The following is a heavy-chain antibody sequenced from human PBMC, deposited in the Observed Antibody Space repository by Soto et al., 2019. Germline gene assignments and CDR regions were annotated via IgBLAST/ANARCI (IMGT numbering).Heavy chain of an antibody. J-gene: IGHJ5*02. CDR3: ARDRCSGGSCYRRWFDP. CDR2: IYYSGST. CDR1: GGSISSGDYY. Sequence: SETLSLTCTVLGGSISSGDYYWSWIRQPPGKGLEWIGYIYYSGSTYYNPSLKSRVTISVDTSKDQFSLKLSSVTAADTAVYYCARDRCSGGSCYRRWFDPWGQGTLVTVSS. D-gene: IGHD2-15*01. V-gene: IGHV4-30-4*01.